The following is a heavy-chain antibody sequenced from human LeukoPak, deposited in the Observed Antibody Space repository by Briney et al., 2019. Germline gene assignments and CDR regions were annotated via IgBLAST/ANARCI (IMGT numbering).Heavy chain of an antibody. Sequence: PGGSLRLSCAASGCTFSSYSMNWVRQAPGKGLEWVSSISSSSCYIYYADSVKGRFTIARHNAKNSLYLQMNGLRAEDTPVYYCARVIQQVHDDYWGQGTLGTVSS. D-gene: IGHD6-13*01. CDR1: GCTFSSYS. CDR3: ARVIQQVHDDY. CDR2: ISSSSCYI. V-gene: IGHV3-21*01. J-gene: IGHJ4*02.